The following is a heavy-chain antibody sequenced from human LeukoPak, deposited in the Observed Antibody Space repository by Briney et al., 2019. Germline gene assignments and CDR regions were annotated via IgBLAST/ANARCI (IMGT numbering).Heavy chain of an antibody. CDR2: ISRSSDYI. CDR1: GFTFSTYT. Sequence: GGSLRLSCAASGFTFSTYTMNWVRQAPGKGLEWVSSISRSSDYIYYADSVQGRFTISRDNAKNSLYLQMNSLRAEDTAVYYCARAYYYDSSGYYTDWGQGTPVTVSS. D-gene: IGHD3-22*01. CDR3: ARAYYYDSSGYYTD. V-gene: IGHV3-21*01. J-gene: IGHJ4*02.